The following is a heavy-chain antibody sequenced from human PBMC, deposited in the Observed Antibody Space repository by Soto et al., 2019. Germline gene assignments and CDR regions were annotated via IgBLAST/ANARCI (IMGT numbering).Heavy chain of an antibody. CDR2: IYYSGST. CDR1: GGSISSGDYY. V-gene: IGHV4-30-4*01. D-gene: IGHD3-22*01. Sequence: SETLSLTCTVSGGSISSGDYYWSCIRQPPGKGLEWIGYIYYSGSTYYNPSLKSRVTISVDTSKNQFSLKLSSVTAADTAVYNCARVHPTMTRLVPSGSFDYWGQGTLVTVSS. CDR3: ARVHPTMTRLVPSGSFDY. J-gene: IGHJ4*02.